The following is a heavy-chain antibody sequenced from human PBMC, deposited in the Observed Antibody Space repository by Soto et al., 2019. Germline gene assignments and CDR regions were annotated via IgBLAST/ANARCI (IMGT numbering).Heavy chain of an antibody. CDR1: GYTFSGYY. CDR3: ARVGYYDSSASLPGDY. Sequence: GASVKVSCKASGYTFSGYYIHWVRQAPGQGLEWMGWINPNSGGTNYAQKFQGRVTMTRDTSLSTAYMELSRLRSDDTAVYYCARVGYYDSSASLPGDYWGQGTLVTVSS. V-gene: IGHV1-2*02. CDR2: INPNSGGT. J-gene: IGHJ4*02. D-gene: IGHD3-22*01.